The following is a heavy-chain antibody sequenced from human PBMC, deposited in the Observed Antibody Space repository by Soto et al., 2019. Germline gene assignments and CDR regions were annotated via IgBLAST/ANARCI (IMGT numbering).Heavy chain of an antibody. J-gene: IGHJ5*02. CDR2: IDPSDSYT. CDR1: EYSFTTFW. Sequence: EVQLVQSGAELKKPGESLKISCKGSEYSFTTFWISWVRQRPGKGLEWMGSIDPSDSYTKYNPSFQGHVTITCDTSINTAYLQWNSLGASDTAMYFCARHLYSNHQGPNWFDPWGQGTLVTVSS. D-gene: IGHD5-12*01. V-gene: IGHV5-10-1*03. CDR3: ARHLYSNHQGPNWFDP.